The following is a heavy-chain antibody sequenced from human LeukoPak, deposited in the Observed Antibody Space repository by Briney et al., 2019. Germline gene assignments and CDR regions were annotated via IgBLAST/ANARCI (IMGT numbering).Heavy chain of an antibody. Sequence: GGSLRLSCAASGFTFSSYEMNWVRQAPGKGLEWVAFIRYDGSNKIYADSVKGRFTISRDNSYNTVYLQMTGLRAEDTAVYYCAKDGESGIQWTQGYFDYWGQGTLVTVSS. V-gene: IGHV3-30*02. CDR3: AKDGESGIQWTQGYFDY. CDR2: IRYDGSNK. J-gene: IGHJ4*02. D-gene: IGHD1-1*01. CDR1: GFTFSSYE.